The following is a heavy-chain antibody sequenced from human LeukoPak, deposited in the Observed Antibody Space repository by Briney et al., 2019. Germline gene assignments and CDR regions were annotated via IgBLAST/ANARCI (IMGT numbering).Heavy chain of an antibody. V-gene: IGHV3-30*18. CDR2: ISYDGSKT. D-gene: IGHD3-9*01. Sequence: PGRSLRLSCGASGFTFNRYGMQWVRQAPGKGLEWVAVISYDGSKTYHRDSVRGRFTISRDNAKNTLYLQMNSLRDEDTAMYYCAKVELGDYDILTGYPDSWGQGTLVTVSS. J-gene: IGHJ5*01. CDR3: AKVELGDYDILTGYPDS. CDR1: GFTFNRYG.